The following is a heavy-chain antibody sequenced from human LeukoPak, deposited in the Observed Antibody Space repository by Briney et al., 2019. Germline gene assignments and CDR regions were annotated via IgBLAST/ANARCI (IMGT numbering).Heavy chain of an antibody. J-gene: IGHJ4*02. V-gene: IGHV3-21*01. CDR2: ISSSSSYI. D-gene: IGHD3-3*01. Sequence: PGGCLRLSCAASVFNFSSYSMNSVRQAPGKGLEWVSSISSSSSYIYYADSVEGRFTISRDNAKNSLYLQINSLRAEDTTVYYCAGYDFTSGYFYYWGQGNLFTVSS. CDR1: VFNFSSYS. CDR3: AGYDFTSGYFYY.